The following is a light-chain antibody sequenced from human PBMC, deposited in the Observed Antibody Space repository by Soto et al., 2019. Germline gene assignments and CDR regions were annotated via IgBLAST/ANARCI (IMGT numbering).Light chain of an antibody. Sequence: DIQMTQSPSTLSASLGDRVTITCRASRTLGDSLAWYQQRPGKAPKLLIYRAPRLESGVPSRFSGSGSGTEFTLTISGLQSADFETYYCQQYNTFSFTFGQGTKLEMK. J-gene: IGKJ2*01. V-gene: IGKV1-5*03. CDR1: RTLGDS. CDR3: QQYNTFSFT. CDR2: RAP.